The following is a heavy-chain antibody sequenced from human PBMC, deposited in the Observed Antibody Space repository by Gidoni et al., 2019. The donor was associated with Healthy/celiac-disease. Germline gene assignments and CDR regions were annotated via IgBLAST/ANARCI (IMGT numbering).Heavy chain of an antibody. CDR3: ARRANYDFYQQHTNWFDP. CDR1: GGSISSSSYY. CDR2: IYYSGST. Sequence: QLQLQESGPGLVKPSETLSLTCTVSGGSISSSSYYWGWIRQPPGKGLAWIGSIYYSGSTYYNPSLKSRVTISVDTSKNQFSLKLSSVTAADTAVYYCARRANYDFYQQHTNWFDPWGQGTLVTVSS. D-gene: IGHD3-3*01. V-gene: IGHV4-39*01. J-gene: IGHJ5*02.